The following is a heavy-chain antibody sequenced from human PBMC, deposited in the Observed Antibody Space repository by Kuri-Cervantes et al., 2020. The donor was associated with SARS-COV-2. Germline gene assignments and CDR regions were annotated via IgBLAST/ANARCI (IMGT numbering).Heavy chain of an antibody. CDR1: GSIFSSYG. V-gene: IGHV3-30*02. Sequence: GGSLRLSCAASGSIFSSYGMHWVRQAPGKGLEWVAFVRSDGSNKHYTDSVKGRFTISRDNSKNTLYLQMNSLRAEDTAVYYCAKDLESQQLVRGLVYYYYYMDVWGKGTTVTVSS. CDR2: VRSDGSNK. D-gene: IGHD6-13*01. CDR3: AKDLESQQLVRGLVYYYYYMDV. J-gene: IGHJ6*03.